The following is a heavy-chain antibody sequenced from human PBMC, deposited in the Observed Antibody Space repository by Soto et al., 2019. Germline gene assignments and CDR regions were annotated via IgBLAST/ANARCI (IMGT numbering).Heavy chain of an antibody. CDR2: IKSEPNGGTT. J-gene: IGHJ4*02. CDR3: ATGGYHFDY. Sequence: GGSLRLSCAASGFAFNSYAMSWVRQAPGKGLEWVGRIKSEPNGGTTDYAAPVKGRFTISRDDSKRTVYLQMNSLKTEDTAVYYCATGGYHFDYWGQGTLVTVSS. CDR1: GFAFNSYA. D-gene: IGHD2-15*01. V-gene: IGHV3-15*01.